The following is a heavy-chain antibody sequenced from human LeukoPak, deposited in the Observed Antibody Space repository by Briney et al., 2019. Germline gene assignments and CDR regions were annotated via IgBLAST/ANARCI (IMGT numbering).Heavy chain of an antibody. CDR2: IYTSGST. Sequence: SETLSLTCTVSGGSISNYYWNWIRQPAGKELEWIGRIYTSGSTTSNPSLKSRLTMSMDTSQNKFSLRLSSVIAADTAVYYCARASDDFGDYGFDYWGQGTLVTVSS. CDR3: ARASDDFGDYGFDY. D-gene: IGHD4-17*01. V-gene: IGHV4-4*07. CDR1: GGSISNYY. J-gene: IGHJ4*02.